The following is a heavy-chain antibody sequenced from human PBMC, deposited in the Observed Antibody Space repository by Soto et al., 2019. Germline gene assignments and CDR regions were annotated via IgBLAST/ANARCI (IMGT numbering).Heavy chain of an antibody. J-gene: IGHJ5*02. Sequence: PGESLKISCKGSGYIFSNNWIGWVRQMPGKGLEWMGIIYPGDSDTKYSPSFQGQVTISADKSISTTYLQWSSLKASDTAIYYCARRGLGQLGFDPWGQGTLVTVSS. V-gene: IGHV5-51*01. D-gene: IGHD6-6*01. CDR2: IYPGDSDT. CDR1: GYIFSNNW. CDR3: ARRGLGQLGFDP.